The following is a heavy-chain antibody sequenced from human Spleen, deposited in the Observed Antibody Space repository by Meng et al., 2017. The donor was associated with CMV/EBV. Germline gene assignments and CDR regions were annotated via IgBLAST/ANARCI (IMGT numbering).Heavy chain of an antibody. CDR3: ANQLLYDA. D-gene: IGHD4-23*01. CDR1: GFTFSSYS. CDR2: ISGSGGST. Sequence: GESLKISCAASGFTFSSYSMNWVRQAPGKGLEWVSAISGSGGSTYYADSVKGRFTISRDNSKNTLYLQMNSLRAEDTAVYYCANQLLYDAWGQGTLVTVSS. V-gene: IGHV3-23*01. J-gene: IGHJ5*02.